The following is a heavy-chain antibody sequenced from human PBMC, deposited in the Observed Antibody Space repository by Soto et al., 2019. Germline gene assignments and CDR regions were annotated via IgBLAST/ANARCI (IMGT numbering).Heavy chain of an antibody. CDR2: IDPSDSSS. Sequence: PGESLKISCMGSGYRFTSYWISWVRQMPGKGLEWMGRIDPSDSSSEYSPSFQGHVTISADKSISTAYLQWSSLKASDTAMYYCAGNRKWGDYYSFYGMDLWGQGTTVTVSS. V-gene: IGHV5-10-1*01. D-gene: IGHD1-26*01. J-gene: IGHJ6*02. CDR1: GYRFTSYW. CDR3: AGNRKWGDYYSFYGMDL.